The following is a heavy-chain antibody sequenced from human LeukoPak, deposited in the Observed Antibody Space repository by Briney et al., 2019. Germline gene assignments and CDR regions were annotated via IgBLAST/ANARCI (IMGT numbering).Heavy chain of an antibody. V-gene: IGHV1-8*01. Sequence: ASVTVSCKASGYTFTSYDINWVRQATGQGLEWMGWMNPNSGNTGYAQKFQGRVTMTRNTSISTAYMELSSLRSEDTAVYYCARCYYDSSASSWEWFDPWGQGTLVTVSS. CDR1: GYTFTSYD. CDR3: ARCYYDSSASSWEWFDP. CDR2: MNPNSGNT. J-gene: IGHJ5*02. D-gene: IGHD3-22*01.